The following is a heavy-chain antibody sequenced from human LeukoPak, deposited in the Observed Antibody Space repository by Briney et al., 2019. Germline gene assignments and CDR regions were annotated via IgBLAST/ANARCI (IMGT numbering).Heavy chain of an antibody. CDR1: GGSISSGSYY. D-gene: IGHD3-10*01. Sequence: PSETLSLTCTVSGGSISSGSYYWSWIRQPAGKGLEWIGRIYTSGSTNYNPSLKSRVTISVDTSKNQFSLKLSSVIAADTAVYYCARAHGSGSYADYWGQGTLVTVSS. CDR3: ARAHGSGSYADY. J-gene: IGHJ4*02. CDR2: IYTSGST. V-gene: IGHV4-61*02.